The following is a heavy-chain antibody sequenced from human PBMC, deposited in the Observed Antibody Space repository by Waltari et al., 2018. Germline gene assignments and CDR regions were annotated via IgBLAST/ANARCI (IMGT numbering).Heavy chain of an antibody. CDR2: ISWNSGYI. D-gene: IGHD3-22*01. V-gene: IGHV3-9*01. Sequence: EVQLVESGGGLVQPGRSLRLSCAASGFTFDDYAMHWVRQAPGKGLEWVSGISWNSGYIGYADSGKGRFTISRDNAKNSLYLQMNSLRAEDTALYYCAKDKKKWLLLSVFDYWGQGTLVTVSS. CDR3: AKDKKKWLLLSVFDY. J-gene: IGHJ4*02. CDR1: GFTFDDYA.